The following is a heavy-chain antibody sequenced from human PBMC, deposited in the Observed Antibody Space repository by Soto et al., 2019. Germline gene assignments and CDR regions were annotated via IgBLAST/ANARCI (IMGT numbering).Heavy chain of an antibody. CDR2: TKQDGSEK. CDR1: GLVFSSFW. V-gene: IGHV3-7*01. CDR3: ARGHKGLEV. Sequence: GGSLRLSCEASGLVFSSFWMSWVRQAPGKGLEWVAYTKQDGSEKYYVDSVKGRFTISRDNPKSSLHLQMNNLRAEDTAVYYCARGHKGLEVWGQGTTVTVSS. J-gene: IGHJ6*02.